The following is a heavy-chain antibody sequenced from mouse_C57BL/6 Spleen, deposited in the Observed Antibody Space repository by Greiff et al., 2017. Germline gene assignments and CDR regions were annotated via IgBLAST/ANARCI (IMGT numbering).Heavy chain of an antibody. Sequence: QVQLQQPGAELVRPGSSVKLSCKASGYTFTSYWMHWVKPRPIQGLEWIGNIDPSDSETHYNQKFKDKATLTVDKSSSTAYMQLSSLTSEDSAVYYCARLGDYGAYWGQGTTLTVSS. CDR1: GYTFTSYW. CDR2: IDPSDSET. V-gene: IGHV1-52*01. CDR3: ARLGDYGAY. J-gene: IGHJ2*01. D-gene: IGHD2-4*01.